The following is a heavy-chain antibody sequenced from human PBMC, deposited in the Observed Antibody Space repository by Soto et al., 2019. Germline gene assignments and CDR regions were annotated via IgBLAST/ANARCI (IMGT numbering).Heavy chain of an antibody. V-gene: IGHV3-15*07. CDR1: GFTFTNAW. CDR2: IKTNTEGGTT. CDR3: TRVGYSSSWPFDS. D-gene: IGHD6-13*01. J-gene: IGHJ4*02. Sequence: EVQLVESGGGLVKPGGSLRLSCAASGFTFTNAWMNWVRQAPGEGLEWVARIKTNTEGGTTDYAAPVKGRFTISRDDSKKMLYLQMNNLKTEGGAVYYCTRVGYSSSWPFDSWGQGTLVTVSS.